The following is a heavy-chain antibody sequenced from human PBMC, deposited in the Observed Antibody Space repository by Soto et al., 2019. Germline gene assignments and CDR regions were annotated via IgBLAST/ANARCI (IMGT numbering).Heavy chain of an antibody. V-gene: IGHV4-31*02. CDR1: GGSISSGGYY. D-gene: IGHD6-13*01. CDR3: AREGRGPLGIAAAGDSPYYYYHYMDV. CDR2: IYYSGST. Sequence: SETLSLTCTVSGGSISSGGYYWSWIRQHPGKGLEWIGYIYYSGSTYYNPSLKSRVTISVDTSKNQFSLKLSSVTAADTAVYYCAREGRGPLGIAAAGDSPYYYYHYMDVWGKGTTVTVSS. J-gene: IGHJ6*03.